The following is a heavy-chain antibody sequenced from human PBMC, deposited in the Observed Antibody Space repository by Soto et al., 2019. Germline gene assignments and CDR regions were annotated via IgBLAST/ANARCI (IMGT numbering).Heavy chain of an antibody. CDR2: IWYDGSNK. J-gene: IGHJ4*02. Sequence: GGSLRLSCAASGFTFSSYGMHWVRQAPGKGLEWVAVIWYDGSNKYYADSVKGRFTISRDNSKNTLYLQMNSLRAEDTAVYYCAREKMSSSWYDWGQGTLVTVSS. CDR1: GFTFSSYG. D-gene: IGHD6-13*01. V-gene: IGHV3-33*01. CDR3: AREKMSSSWYD.